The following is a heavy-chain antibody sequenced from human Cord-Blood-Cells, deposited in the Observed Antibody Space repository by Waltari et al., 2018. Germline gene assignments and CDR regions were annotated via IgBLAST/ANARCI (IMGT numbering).Heavy chain of an antibody. CDR2: ISAYNGNT. Sequence: QVQLVQSGAEVKKPGASVKVSCKASGYTFTSYGISWVRQAPGQGLEWMGWISAYNGNTNYAQKRQGRVTMTTDTSTSTACMELRSLRSDDTAVYYCARDLGSSGWYVYYSYYFDYWGQGTLVTVSS. J-gene: IGHJ4*02. CDR1: GYTFTSYG. V-gene: IGHV1-18*04. D-gene: IGHD6-19*01. CDR3: ARDLGSSGWYVYYSYYFDY.